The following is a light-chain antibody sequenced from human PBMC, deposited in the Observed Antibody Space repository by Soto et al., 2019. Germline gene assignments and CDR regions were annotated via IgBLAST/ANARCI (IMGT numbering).Light chain of an antibody. CDR2: AAS. V-gene: IGKV1-39*01. CDR3: QQGYSNPWT. J-gene: IGKJ1*01. CDR1: QTVNTY. Sequence: DIQMTQSPSSLTAVVGDRVTITCRASQTVNTYLHWYQQKPGKAPKLLIYAASNLQSGVPSRFSGSGSGTNFTLSLNSLQPEDFATYYCQQGYSNPWTFGQGTKVDI.